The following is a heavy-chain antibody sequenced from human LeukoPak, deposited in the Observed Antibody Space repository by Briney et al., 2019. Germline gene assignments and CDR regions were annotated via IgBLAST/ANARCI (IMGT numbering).Heavy chain of an antibody. CDR1: GFTFDDYA. CDR3: ARDSLYSSGWSPPV. Sequence: GRSLRLSCVASGFTFDDYAMPWVRHAPGKGLEWVSGISWNSGSIGYADSVKGRFTISRDNSKNTLYLQMNSLRAEDTAVYYCARDSLYSSGWSPPVWGQGTLVTVSS. J-gene: IGHJ4*02. CDR2: ISWNSGSI. D-gene: IGHD6-19*01. V-gene: IGHV3-9*01.